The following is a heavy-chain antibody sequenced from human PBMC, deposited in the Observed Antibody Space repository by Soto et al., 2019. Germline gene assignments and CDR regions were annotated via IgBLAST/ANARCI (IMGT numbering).Heavy chain of an antibody. CDR2: IRGFSPYT. Sequence: PGWSLRLSCLASVFTCRSYTMNWCRQAPGKGLEWVSAIRGFSPYTFYADSVKGRFTISRDNAKNSLYLQMNSLRAEDKAVYYCARDRGYDAHDYYYNAMDVWGQGTMVTVSS. CDR1: VFTCRSYT. D-gene: IGHD2-15*01. CDR3: ARDRGYDAHDYYYNAMDV. J-gene: IGHJ6*02. V-gene: IGHV3-21*01.